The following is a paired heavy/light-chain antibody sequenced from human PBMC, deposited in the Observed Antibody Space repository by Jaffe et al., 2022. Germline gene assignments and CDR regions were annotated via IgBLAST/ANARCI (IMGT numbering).Light chain of an antibody. CDR2: LGS. CDR3: MQALQTPLT. V-gene: IGKV2-28*01. J-gene: IGKJ4*01. Sequence: DIVMTQSPLSLPVTPGEPASISCRSSQSLLYSNGYNYLDWYLQKPGQSPQLLIYLGSTRASGVPDRFSGSGSGTDFTLKISRVEAEDVGVYYCMQALQTPLTFGGGTKVEIK. CDR1: QSLLYSNGYNY.
Heavy chain of an antibody. J-gene: IGHJ4*02. CDR3: TRSRRYSGSQNDF. Sequence: VQLVESGGALVQPGRSLRLSCTASGFTFGDYSMTWVRQAPGKGLEWVSFIRSKANGGTTEYAASVKGRFTISRDDSKSIAYLQMNSLKTEDTAVYYCTRSRRYSGSQNDFWGQGTLVTVSS. V-gene: IGHV3-49*04. CDR1: GFTFGDYS. CDR2: IRSKANGGTT. D-gene: IGHD5-12*01.